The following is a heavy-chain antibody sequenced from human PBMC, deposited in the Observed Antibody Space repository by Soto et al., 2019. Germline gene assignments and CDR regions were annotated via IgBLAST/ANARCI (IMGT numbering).Heavy chain of an antibody. V-gene: IGHV4-59*01. Sequence: SETLSLTCTVSGGSISSYYWSWIRQPPGKGLEWIGYIYYSGSTNYNPSLKSRVTISVDTSKNQFSLKLSSVTAADTAVYYCARAAIAASRFDYCGHGTLVTVTS. CDR1: GGSISSYY. J-gene: IGHJ4*01. D-gene: IGHD6-13*01. CDR3: ARAAIAASRFDY. CDR2: IYYSGST.